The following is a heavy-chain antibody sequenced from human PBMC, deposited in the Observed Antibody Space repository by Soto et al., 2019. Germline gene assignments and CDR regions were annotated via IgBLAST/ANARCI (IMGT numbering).Heavy chain of an antibody. CDR3: ARTYKSAGSGVFRGAD. V-gene: IGHV4-59*01. Sequence: PSETLSLTCTVSGGSTSGYYWSWIRHPPGKGLEWIGYIYYIGSTNYNPSLKSRVTVSVVTSENQISLKLSSVTAAATAVYYCARTYKSAGSGVFRGADWAQGALVTVS. J-gene: IGHJ1*01. D-gene: IGHD2-15*01. CDR2: IYYIGST. CDR1: GGSTSGYY.